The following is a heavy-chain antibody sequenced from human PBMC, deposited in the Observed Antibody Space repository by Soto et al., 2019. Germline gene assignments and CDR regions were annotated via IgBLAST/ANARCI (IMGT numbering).Heavy chain of an antibody. J-gene: IGHJ4*02. D-gene: IGHD2-2*01. CDR2: IIPIFGTA. CDR1: GGTFSSYA. CDR3: ASRNEGPYQLPRYYFDY. V-gene: IGHV1-69*13. Sequence: ASVKVSCKASGGTFSSYAISWVRQAPGQGLEWMGGIIPIFGTANYAQKFQGRVTITADESTSTAYMELSSLRSEDTAVYYCASRNEGPYQLPRYYFDYWGQGTLVTVSS.